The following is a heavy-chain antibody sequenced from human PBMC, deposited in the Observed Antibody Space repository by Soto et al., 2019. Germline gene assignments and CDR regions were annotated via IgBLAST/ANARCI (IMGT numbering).Heavy chain of an antibody. Sequence: SETLSLTCTVSGGSISSGGYYWSWIRQHPGKGLEWIGYIYYSGSTYYNPSLKSRVTISVDTSKNQFSLKLGSVTAADTAVYYCARDSWGGNCSGGSCQYYYYYGMDVWGQGTTVTVSS. J-gene: IGHJ6*02. CDR2: IYYSGST. V-gene: IGHV4-31*03. CDR3: ARDSWGGNCSGGSCQYYYYYGMDV. CDR1: GGSISSGGYY. D-gene: IGHD2-15*01.